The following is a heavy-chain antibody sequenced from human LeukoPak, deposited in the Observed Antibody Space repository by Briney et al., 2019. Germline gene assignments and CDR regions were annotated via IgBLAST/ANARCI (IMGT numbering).Heavy chain of an antibody. CDR3: ARESGWFPGFDYYYGMDV. Sequence: SQTLSLTCAISGDSVSSNSAAWNWIRQSPSRGLEWLGRTYYRSKWYNEYAVSVKSRITINPDTSKNQFSLQLNSVTPEDTAVYYCARESGWFPGFDYYYGMDVWGQGTTVTVSS. D-gene: IGHD6-19*01. V-gene: IGHV6-1*01. CDR1: GDSVSSNSAA. CDR2: TYYRSKWYN. J-gene: IGHJ6*02.